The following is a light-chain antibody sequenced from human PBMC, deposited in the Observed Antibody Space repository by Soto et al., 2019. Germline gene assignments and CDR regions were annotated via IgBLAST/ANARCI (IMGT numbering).Light chain of an antibody. V-gene: IGLV1-40*01. CDR3: QSLDSILRGWL. CDR2: GDT. J-gene: IGLJ3*02. Sequence: QSVLTQPPSVSGAPGQRVTISCTGSSPNIGAGYDVDGYQQLPGTAPKLLISGDTNRPSGVPDRYSGSKSGTSASMASTGLRAQDGADYYCQSLDSILRGWLFGGGTKLTVL. CDR1: SPNIGAGYD.